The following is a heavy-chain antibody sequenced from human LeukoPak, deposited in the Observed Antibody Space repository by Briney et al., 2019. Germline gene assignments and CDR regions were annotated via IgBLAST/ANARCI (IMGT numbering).Heavy chain of an antibody. CDR2: INHSGST. CDR1: GGSFSGYY. D-gene: IGHD5-24*01. CDR3: ARVEMATISRRRYFDY. J-gene: IGHJ4*02. Sequence: SETLSLTCAVYGGSFSGYYWSWIRQPPGKGLEWIGEINHSGSTNHNPSLKSRVTISVDTSKNQFSLKLSSVTAADTAVYYCARVEMATISRRRYFDYWGQGTLVTVSS. V-gene: IGHV4-34*01.